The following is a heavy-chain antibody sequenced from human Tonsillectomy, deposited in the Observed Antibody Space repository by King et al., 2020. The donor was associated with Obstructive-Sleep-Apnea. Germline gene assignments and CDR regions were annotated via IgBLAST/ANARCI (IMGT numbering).Heavy chain of an antibody. CDR2: ISWNSDNI. V-gene: IGHV3-9*01. J-gene: IGHJ4*02. CDR3: VKDTTPHGLYYFDY. CDR1: GFTFGDYA. D-gene: IGHD3-10*01. Sequence: VQLVESGGGLVQPGRSLRLSCAASGFTFGDYAIHWVRQAPGQGLEWGFGISWNSDNIPYADSVKGRFTIPRENAKNSLYLQMNSLRAEDTALYYCVKDTTPHGLYYFDYWGQGTLVTVSS.